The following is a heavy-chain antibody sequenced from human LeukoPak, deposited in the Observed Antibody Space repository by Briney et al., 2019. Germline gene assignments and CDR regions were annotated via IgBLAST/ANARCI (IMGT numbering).Heavy chain of an antibody. D-gene: IGHD1-26*01. CDR3: ARAVGAISDY. J-gene: IGHJ4*02. V-gene: IGHV4-34*01. Sequence: SHTLSLTCAVYGGSFRGYYWSGIRQPPGKGLEWIGEINHSGSTNYNPSLKRQGTLSLDQSNNQFSHKMVSVTDVDTAVYYCARAVGAISDYWGQGTLVTVSS. CDR2: INHSGST. CDR1: GGSFRGYY.